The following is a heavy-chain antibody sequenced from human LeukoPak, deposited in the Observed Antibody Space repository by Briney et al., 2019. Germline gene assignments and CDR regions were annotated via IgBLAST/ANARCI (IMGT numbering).Heavy chain of an antibody. CDR2: IYSGGST. D-gene: IGHD3-3*01. Sequence: GGSLRLSCAASGFTVSSNYMSWVRQAPGKGLEWVSVIYSGGSTYYADSVKGRFTISRDNSKNTLYLQMNSLRAEDTAVYYCARVDQAIFGVAPYTYYYYYMDVWGKGTAVTVSS. CDR3: ARVDQAIFGVAPYTYYYYYMDV. V-gene: IGHV3-53*01. J-gene: IGHJ6*03. CDR1: GFTVSSNY.